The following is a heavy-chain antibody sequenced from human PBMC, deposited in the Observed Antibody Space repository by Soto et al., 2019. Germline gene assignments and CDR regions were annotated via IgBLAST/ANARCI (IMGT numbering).Heavy chain of an antibody. D-gene: IGHD2-2*01. CDR1: GGSFSDYY. V-gene: IGHV4-34*01. J-gene: IGHJ4*02. CDR3: ARGYCSSSSCFLYFHY. Sequence: SETLSLTCAVYGGSFSDYYWSWIRQPPGKGLEWIGEINQSGSTNYNPSLKSRVTISLDTSKNQFSLKLSSVTAADTAVYYCARGYCSSSSCFLYFHYWGQGTLVTVSS. CDR2: INQSGST.